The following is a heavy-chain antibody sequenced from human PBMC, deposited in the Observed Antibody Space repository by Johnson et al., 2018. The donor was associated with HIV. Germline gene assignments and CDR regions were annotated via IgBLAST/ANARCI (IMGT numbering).Heavy chain of an antibody. V-gene: IGHV3-30*04. CDR3: ASRYTFDSVDI. D-gene: IGHD1-1*01. J-gene: IGHJ3*02. CDR1: GFTFSSYA. CDR2: ISYDGSNK. Sequence: QMQLVESGGGVVQPGRSLRLSCAASGFTFSSYAMHWVRQAPGKGLEWVAVISYDGSNKYYADSVKGRFTISRDNSKNTLYLQMNSLRAEETAVYYCASRYTFDSVDIWGQGTMVTVSS.